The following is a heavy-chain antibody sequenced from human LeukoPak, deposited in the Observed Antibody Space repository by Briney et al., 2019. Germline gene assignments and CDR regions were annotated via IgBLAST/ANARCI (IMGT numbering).Heavy chain of an antibody. J-gene: IGHJ3*02. CDR1: GGSSSGYY. V-gene: IGHV4-34*01. Sequence: SETLSLTCAVYGGSSSGYYWSWIRPPPGKGLEWIGEINHSGSTNYNPSLKSRVTISVDTSKNQFSLKLSSVTAADTAVYYCARDSGYPPFATMATIGLGAFDIWGQGTMVTVSS. CDR3: ARDSGYPPFATMATIGLGAFDI. CDR2: INHSGST. D-gene: IGHD5-24*01.